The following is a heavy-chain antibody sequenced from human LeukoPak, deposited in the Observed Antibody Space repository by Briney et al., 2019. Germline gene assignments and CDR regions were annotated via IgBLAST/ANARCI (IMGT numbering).Heavy chain of an antibody. CDR2: IYYSGST. V-gene: IGHV4-59*08. Sequence: PSETLSLTCTVSGGSISGYYWSWIRQPPGKGLEWIGYIYYSGSTNYNPSLKSRVTISVDTSKNQFSLKLSSVTAADTAVYYCARHINGGFDYWGQGTLVTVSS. J-gene: IGHJ4*02. D-gene: IGHD3-10*01. CDR3: ARHINGGFDY. CDR1: GGSISGYY.